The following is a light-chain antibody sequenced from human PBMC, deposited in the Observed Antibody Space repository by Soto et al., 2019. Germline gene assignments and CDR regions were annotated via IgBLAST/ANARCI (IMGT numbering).Light chain of an antibody. V-gene: IGKV3-20*01. CDR1: HGLGGNS. Sequence: IVLTQSPGTLSLSPGERATLSCRASHGLGGNSVAWYQHKPGQAPRLLIFGASSRATGVPDRVTGSGSGTEFTLTISRVEPQDFAVYYCQQYAASPPTFGPGTKVDIK. J-gene: IGKJ3*01. CDR3: QQYAASPPT. CDR2: GAS.